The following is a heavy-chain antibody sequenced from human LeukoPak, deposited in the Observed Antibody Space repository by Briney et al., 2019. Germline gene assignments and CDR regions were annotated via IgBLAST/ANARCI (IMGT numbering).Heavy chain of an antibody. CDR2: IRYDGSNK. CDR3: AKLLSDLGY. D-gene: IGHD3-16*01. V-gene: IGHV3-30*02. CDR1: GFTFSSYA. J-gene: IGHJ4*02. Sequence: GGSLRLSCAASGFTFSSYAMHWVRQAPGKGLEWVAFIRYDGSNKYYVGSVKGRFTISRDNSKNTLYLQMNSLRAEDTAVYYCAKLLSDLGYWGQGTLVTVSS.